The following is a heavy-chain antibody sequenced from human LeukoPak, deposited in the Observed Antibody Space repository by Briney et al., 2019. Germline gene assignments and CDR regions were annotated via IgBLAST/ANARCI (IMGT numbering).Heavy chain of an antibody. V-gene: IGHV4-4*07. J-gene: IGHJ4*02. Sequence: SETLSLTCTVSGGSITSHYWNWIRQPAGKGLEWIGLLHHTGATNYNPSLMTRLSMSVDTSKNQFSLMLTSVTAADTAVYYCARDTGMEGPTRGISFDSWGQGTLVTVSS. D-gene: IGHD1-26*01. CDR2: LHHTGAT. CDR1: GGSITSHY. CDR3: ARDTGMEGPTRGISFDS.